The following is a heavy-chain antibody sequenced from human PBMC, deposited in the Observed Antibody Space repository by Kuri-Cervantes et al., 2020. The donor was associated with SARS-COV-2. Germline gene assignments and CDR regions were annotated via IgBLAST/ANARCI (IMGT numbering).Heavy chain of an antibody. D-gene: IGHD3-22*01. Sequence: SQTLSLTCAVSGYSISSGYYWGWIRQPPGKGLEWIGYIYYSGSTNYNPSLKSRVTISVDTSKNQFSLKLSSVTAADTAVYYCARAYRSAISKDSSGYCFDYWGQGALVTVSS. CDR3: ARAYRSAISKDSSGYCFDY. CDR2: IYYSGST. V-gene: IGHV4-61*01. J-gene: IGHJ4*02. CDR1: GYSISSGYY.